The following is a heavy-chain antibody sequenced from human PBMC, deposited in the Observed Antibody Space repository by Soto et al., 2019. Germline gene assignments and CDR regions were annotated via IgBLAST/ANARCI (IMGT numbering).Heavy chain of an antibody. V-gene: IGHV1-18*01. Sequence: QVQLEQSGAEVKKPGASVKVSCKASDYTFTSYGISWVRQAPGQGLEWLGWISAYNGKTHYSQKLQGRVTITTDTSTSTAYRELRSLRSDDTSVYYCAGALWSYSSSGYNRAYYYGMDVWGQGTTVTFSS. D-gene: IGHD6-13*01. J-gene: IGHJ6*02. CDR2: ISAYNGKT. CDR1: DYTFTSYG. CDR3: AGALWSYSSSGYNRAYYYGMDV.